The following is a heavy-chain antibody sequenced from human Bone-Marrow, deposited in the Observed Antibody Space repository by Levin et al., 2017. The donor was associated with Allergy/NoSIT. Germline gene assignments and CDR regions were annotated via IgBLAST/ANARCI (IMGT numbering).Heavy chain of an antibody. J-gene: IGHJ6*02. CDR2: INWSGESI. V-gene: IGHV3-20*01. CDR3: ARDVSPFYYSYAMDV. Sequence: GGSLRLSCATSGFTFDDHAMSWVRRVPGKGLEWVAGINWSGESINYVDSVKGRFTISRDSAKNSVYLQMNSLRVEDTALYHCARDVSPFYYSYAMDVWGQGTTVTVSS. CDR1: GFTFDDHA.